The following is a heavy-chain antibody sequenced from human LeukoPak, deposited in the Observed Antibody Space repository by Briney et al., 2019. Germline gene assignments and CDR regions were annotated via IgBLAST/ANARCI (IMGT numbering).Heavy chain of an antibody. CDR2: IYYSGST. CDR1: GGSISSYY. D-gene: IGHD6-13*01. Sequence: SETLSLTCTVSGGSISSYYWSWIRQPPGKGLEWIGYIYYSGSTKYNLSLKSRVTISVDTSKNQFSLKLSSVTAADTAVYYCARGPLSSSSYGMDVWGQGTTVTVSS. V-gene: IGHV4-59*01. CDR3: ARGPLSSSSYGMDV. J-gene: IGHJ6*02.